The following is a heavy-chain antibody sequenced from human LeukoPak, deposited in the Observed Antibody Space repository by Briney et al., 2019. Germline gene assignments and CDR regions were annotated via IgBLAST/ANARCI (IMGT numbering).Heavy chain of an antibody. CDR3: ARVPSGYDFDY. CDR2: IYWDDDK. J-gene: IGHJ4*02. D-gene: IGHD5-12*01. CDR1: GFSLSTSGVG. V-gene: IGHV2-5*02. Sequence: SGPTLVNPTQTRTLTCTFSGFSLSTSGVGVGWIRQPSGKALEWLALIYWDDDKRYSPSLKSRLTITKDTSKNQVVLTMTNMDPVDTATYYCARVPSGYDFDYWGQGTLVTVSS.